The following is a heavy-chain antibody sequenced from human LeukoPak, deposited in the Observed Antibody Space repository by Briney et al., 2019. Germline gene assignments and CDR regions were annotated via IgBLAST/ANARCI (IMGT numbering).Heavy chain of an antibody. CDR2: ISYDGSNK. V-gene: IGHV3-30*04. CDR3: ASGLDPKGMAGTGSY. CDR1: GFTFSSYA. Sequence: GGSLRLSCAASGFTFSSYATHWVRQAPGKGLEWVAVISYDGSNKYYADSVKGRFTISRDNSKNTLYLQMNSLRAEDTAVYYCASGLDPKGMAGTGSYWGQGTLVTVSS. D-gene: IGHD6-19*01. J-gene: IGHJ4*02.